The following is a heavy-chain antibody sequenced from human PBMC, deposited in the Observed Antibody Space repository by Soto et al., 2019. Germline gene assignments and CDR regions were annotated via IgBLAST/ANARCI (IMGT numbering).Heavy chain of an antibody. D-gene: IGHD7-27*01. J-gene: IGHJ3*02. V-gene: IGHV3-30*18. CDR1: GFTFSSYG. Sequence: GGSLRLSCAASGFTFSSYGMHWVRQAPGKGLEWVAVISYDGSNKYYADSVKGRFTISRDNSKNTLYLQMNSLRAEDTAVYYCAKEPPLTGDAFDIWGQGTMVTVSS. CDR3: AKEPPLTGDAFDI. CDR2: ISYDGSNK.